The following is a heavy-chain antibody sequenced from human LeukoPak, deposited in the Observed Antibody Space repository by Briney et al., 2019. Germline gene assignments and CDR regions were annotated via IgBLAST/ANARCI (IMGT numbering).Heavy chain of an antibody. J-gene: IGHJ4*02. D-gene: IGHD6-19*01. V-gene: IGHV3-48*03. CDR1: GFTFSSYE. CDR2: ISSSGSTI. Sequence: GGSLRLSCAASGFTFSSYEMNWVRQAPGKGLEWVSYISSSGSTIYYADSVKGRFTISRDNAKNSLYLRMNSLRAEDTAVYYCAAIAVAGRDTDYWGQGTLVTVSS. CDR3: AAIAVAGRDTDY.